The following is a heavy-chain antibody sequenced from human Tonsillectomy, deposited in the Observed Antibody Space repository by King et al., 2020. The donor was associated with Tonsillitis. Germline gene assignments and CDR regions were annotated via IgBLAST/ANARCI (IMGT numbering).Heavy chain of an antibody. D-gene: IGHD3-22*01. Sequence: VQLVESGAEVKKPGASVNVSCKASGYTFTDYFIHWVRQAPGQGLDGMGWINPNSGGTNFAQNFQGRLTMTRDTSISTAYMELSRLTSDDTAVYYCAREDYYDSTGYDEQFDYWGQGALVTVSS. CDR2: INPNSGGT. CDR3: AREDYYDSTGYDEQFDY. CDR1: GYTFTDYF. J-gene: IGHJ4*02. V-gene: IGHV1-2*02.